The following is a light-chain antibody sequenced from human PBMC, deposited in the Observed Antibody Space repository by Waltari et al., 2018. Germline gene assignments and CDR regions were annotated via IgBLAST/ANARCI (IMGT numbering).Light chain of an antibody. J-gene: IGKJ1*01. CDR3: QQHNSHPWT. Sequence: DIQMTQSPSSLSASVGDRVTITCRASQTISSYLAWYQQKPGKVPKLLIYAASSLESGVPSRFRGSGSGTEFTLTISILQPEDFATYYCQQHNSHPWTFGQGTKVEIK. V-gene: IGKV1-17*03. CDR1: QTISSY. CDR2: AAS.